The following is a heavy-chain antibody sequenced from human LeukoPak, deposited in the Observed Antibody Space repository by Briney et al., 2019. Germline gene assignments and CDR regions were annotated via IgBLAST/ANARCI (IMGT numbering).Heavy chain of an antibody. D-gene: IGHD6-13*01. CDR3: ARARAYSSSWYVRNWFDP. CDR1: GYTFTGYY. CDR2: INPNSGGT. Sequence: ASVKVSCKASGYTFTGYYMHWVRQAPGQGLEWMGWINPNSGGTNYAQKFQGRVTMTRDTSISTAYMELSRLRSDDTAVYHCARARAYSSSWYVRNWFDPWGQGTLVTVSS. J-gene: IGHJ5*02. V-gene: IGHV1-2*02.